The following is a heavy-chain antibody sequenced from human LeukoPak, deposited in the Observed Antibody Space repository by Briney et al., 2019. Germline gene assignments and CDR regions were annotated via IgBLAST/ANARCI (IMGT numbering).Heavy chain of an antibody. D-gene: IGHD2-15*01. CDR3: ARRYCSGGSCYGRQRGYWFDP. V-gene: IGHV1-8*01. J-gene: IGHJ5*02. CDR1: GYTFTSYD. Sequence: ASVKVSCKASGYTFTSYDINWVRQATGQGLAWMGWMNPNSGNTGYAQKFQGRVTMTRNTSISTAYMELSSLRSEDTAVYYCARRYCSGGSCYGRQRGYWFDPWGQGTLVTVSS. CDR2: MNPNSGNT.